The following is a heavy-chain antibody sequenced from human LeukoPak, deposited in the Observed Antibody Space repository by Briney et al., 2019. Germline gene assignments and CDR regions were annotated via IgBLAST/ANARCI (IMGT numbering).Heavy chain of an antibody. V-gene: IGHV4-39*07. CDR2: IYYSGST. J-gene: IGHJ4*02. CDR1: GGSISSSSYY. Sequence: SETLSLTCTVSGGSISSSSYYWGWIRQPPGKGLEWIGSIYYSGSTYYNPSLKSRVTISVDTSKNQFSLKLTSVTAADTAVYYCANYYDSSGYPDGGYFDYWGQGTLVTVSS. CDR3: ANYYDSSGYPDGGYFDY. D-gene: IGHD3-22*01.